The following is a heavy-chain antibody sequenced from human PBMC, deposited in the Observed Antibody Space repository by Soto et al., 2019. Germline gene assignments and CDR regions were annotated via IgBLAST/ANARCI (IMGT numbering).Heavy chain of an antibody. CDR3: ARDRKGRYCSGGSCYSFDAFNI. CDR2: ISSSSSYI. CDR1: GFTFSSYS. V-gene: IGHV3-21*01. J-gene: IGHJ3*02. Sequence: GGSLRLSCAASGFTFSSYSMNWVRQAPGKGLEWVSSISSSSSYIYYADSVKGRFTISRDNAKNSLYLQMNSLRAEDTAVYYCARDRKGRYCSGGSCYSFDAFNIWGQGTMVTV. D-gene: IGHD2-15*01.